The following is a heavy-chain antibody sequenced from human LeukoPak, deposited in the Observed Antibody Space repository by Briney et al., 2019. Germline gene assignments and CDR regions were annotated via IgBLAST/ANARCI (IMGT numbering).Heavy chain of an antibody. CDR1: GFTFSSYG. CDR3: EKDDLGYCSSTSCYAVDY. D-gene: IGHD2-2*01. CDR2: MSYDGSNK. Sequence: PGRSLRLSCAASGFTFSSYGMHWVRQAPGKGRGWVAVMSYDGSNKYYADSVKGRFSISRDNSKNMLYLQMNSLRAEDTAVYDCEKDDLGYCSSTSCYAVDYWGQGTLVTVSS. J-gene: IGHJ4*02. V-gene: IGHV3-30*18.